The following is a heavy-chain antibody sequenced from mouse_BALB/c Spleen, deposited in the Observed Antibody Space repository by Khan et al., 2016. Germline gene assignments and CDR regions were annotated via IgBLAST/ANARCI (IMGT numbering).Heavy chain of an antibody. J-gene: IGHJ2*01. CDR1: GYSITSDYA. Sequence: EVQLQESGPGLVKPSQSLSLTCTVTGYSITSDYAWNWIRQFPGNKLEWMGYISYSGSTSYNPSLKSRISITRDTSKNQFFLQLNSVTTEDTATXYVARRGGSYDGYYDFDYWGHGTTLTVSS. D-gene: IGHD2-3*01. V-gene: IGHV3-2*02. CDR3: ARRGGSYDGYYDFDY. CDR2: ISYSGST.